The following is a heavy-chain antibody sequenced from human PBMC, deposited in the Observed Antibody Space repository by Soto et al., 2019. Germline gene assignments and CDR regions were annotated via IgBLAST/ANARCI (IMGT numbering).Heavy chain of an antibody. CDR1: SGSVSSGSYY. CDR3: ARDQSWHDLVWWFDP. CDR2: IYNSRAT. V-gene: IGHV4-61*01. Sequence: SETLSLTCTVSSGSVSSGSYYWSWIRQPPGKGLEWIGYIYNSRATSYNPSLKSRVTMTKDTSTSTVYMELNSLTSEDTAVYYCARDQSWHDLVWWFDPWGQGTLVTVSS. D-gene: IGHD1-1*01. J-gene: IGHJ5*02.